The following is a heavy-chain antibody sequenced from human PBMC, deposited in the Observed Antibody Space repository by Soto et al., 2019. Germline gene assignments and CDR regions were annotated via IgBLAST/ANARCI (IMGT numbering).Heavy chain of an antibody. V-gene: IGHV3-23*01. Sequence: EVQLLESGGGLVQPGGSLRLSCAASGFTFSSYAMSWVHQAPGKGLEWVSAISGSGGSTYYADSVKGRFTISRDNSKNTLYLQMNSLRAEDTAVYYCAKDYDVGDYFIDYWGQGTLVTVSS. D-gene: IGHD4-17*01. CDR2: ISGSGGST. CDR1: GFTFSSYA. J-gene: IGHJ4*02. CDR3: AKDYDVGDYFIDY.